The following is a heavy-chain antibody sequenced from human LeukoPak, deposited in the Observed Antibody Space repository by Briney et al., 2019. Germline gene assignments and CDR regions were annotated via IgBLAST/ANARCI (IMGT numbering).Heavy chain of an antibody. D-gene: IGHD5-12*01. CDR1: GYTFTGYY. CDR2: INPNSGAT. V-gene: IGHV1-2*02. J-gene: IGHJ4*02. CDR3: ATSPARDIVAYLV. Sequence: GASVKVSCKASGYTFTGYYLHWVRQASGQGFEWMGWINPNSGATSYAQKFQGRVTMTTDTSTSTAYMELRSLRSDDTAVYYCATSPARDIVAYLVWGQGTLVTVSS.